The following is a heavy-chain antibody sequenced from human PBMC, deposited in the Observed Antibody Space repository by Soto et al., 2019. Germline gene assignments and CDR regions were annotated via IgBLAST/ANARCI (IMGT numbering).Heavy chain of an antibody. J-gene: IGHJ2*01. Sequence: QVQLQESGPGLVKPSETLSLTCTVSGGSINNYYWSWIRQPPGEGLEWIGYIDFSGTTNYNPSLRSRVTISVDTSKNQFSLKQTSVTAADTAVYYCARLSHPIRPNWYFDLWGRGTLVTVSP. V-gene: IGHV4-59*08. CDR2: IDFSGTT. CDR3: ARLSHPIRPNWYFDL. CDR1: GGSINNYY.